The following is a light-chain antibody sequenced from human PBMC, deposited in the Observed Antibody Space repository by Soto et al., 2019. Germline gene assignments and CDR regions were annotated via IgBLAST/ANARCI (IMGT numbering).Light chain of an antibody. CDR3: CSYLGSSTV. Sequence: QSALTQPGSVSGSPGQSITISCPGGSGDVGNYNLVSWYQQHPAKAPKLITYEDDKRPSGVSNRFSGSKSGVTASLTISGLRSEDEAAYSCCSYLGSSTVLGGGTQLTVL. CDR2: EDD. CDR1: SGDVGNYNL. V-gene: IGLV2-23*01. J-gene: IGLJ7*01.